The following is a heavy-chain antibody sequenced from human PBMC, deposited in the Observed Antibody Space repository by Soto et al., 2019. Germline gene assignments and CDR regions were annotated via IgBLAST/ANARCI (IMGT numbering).Heavy chain of an antibody. CDR2: INHSGST. Sequence: SGTLSLTCAVYGGCFSVYYWSWSRQPPGKGLEWIGEINHSGSTNYNPSLKSRVTISVDTSKNQFSLKLNSVTAADTAVYYCARDKVLLWFGGFSGMDVWGQGTTVTVYS. D-gene: IGHD3-10*01. J-gene: IGHJ6*02. CDR3: ARDKVLLWFGGFSGMDV. CDR1: GGCFSVYY. V-gene: IGHV4-34*01.